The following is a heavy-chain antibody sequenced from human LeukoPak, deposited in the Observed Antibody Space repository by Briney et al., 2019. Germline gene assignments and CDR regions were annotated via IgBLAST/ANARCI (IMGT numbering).Heavy chain of an antibody. CDR1: GYTFTSYC. D-gene: IGHD4-23*01. J-gene: IGHJ4*02. CDR2: INPSGGST. Sequence: ASVTVSCTASGYTFTSYCMHWVRQAPGQGLEWMGIINPSGGSTTYAQKFQGRVTMTSDTSTSTVYMELSSLRSEDTAVYYCATGLRWYGGGIWEIDYWGQGTLVTVSS. V-gene: IGHV1-46*03. CDR3: ATGLRWYGGGIWEIDY.